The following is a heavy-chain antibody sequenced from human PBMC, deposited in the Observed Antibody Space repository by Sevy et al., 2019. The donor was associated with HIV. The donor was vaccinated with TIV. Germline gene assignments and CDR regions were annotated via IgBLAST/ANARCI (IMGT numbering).Heavy chain of an antibody. CDR3: ARGHLYCSSGRCAPGVSYYYYGMDV. CDR2: IYSGGST. CDR1: GFTVSSNY. Sequence: GGSLRLSFAASGFTVSSNYMSWVRQAPGKGLEWVSVIYSGGSTYYADSVKGRFTISRDNSENTLYLQMNSLRAEDTAVYYCARGHLYCSSGRCAPGVSYYYYGMDVWGQGTTVTVSS. D-gene: IGHD2-15*01. V-gene: IGHV3-53*01. J-gene: IGHJ6*02.